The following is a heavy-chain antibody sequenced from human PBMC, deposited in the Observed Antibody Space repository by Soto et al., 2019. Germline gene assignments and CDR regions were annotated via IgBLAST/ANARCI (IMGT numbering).Heavy chain of an antibody. Sequence: EVQLVESGGGLVKPGGSLRLSCAAFGFNFSSYSMNWVRQAPGKGLEWVSSISRSSSNIYYVDSVKGRFTISRDNAKNSLYLQMNSLRAEDTAVYYCARDLKVAAAGTGYYYYGMDVWGQGTTVTVSS. D-gene: IGHD6-13*01. V-gene: IGHV3-21*01. CDR3: ARDLKVAAAGTGYYYYGMDV. CDR2: ISRSSSNI. J-gene: IGHJ6*02. CDR1: GFNFSSYS.